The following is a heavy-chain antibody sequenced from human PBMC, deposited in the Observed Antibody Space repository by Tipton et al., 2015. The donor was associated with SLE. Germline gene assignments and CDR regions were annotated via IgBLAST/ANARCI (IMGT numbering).Heavy chain of an antibody. CDR3: ARGDCSSTSCLDY. Sequence: PGLVKPSETLSLTCTVSGGSISSYYWSWIRQPPGKGLEWIEYIYYSGSTNYNPSLKSRVTISVDTSKNQFSLKLSSVTAADTAVYYCARGDCSSTSCLDYWGQGTLVTVSS. D-gene: IGHD2-2*01. CDR1: GGSISSYY. CDR2: IYYSGST. V-gene: IGHV4-59*01. J-gene: IGHJ4*02.